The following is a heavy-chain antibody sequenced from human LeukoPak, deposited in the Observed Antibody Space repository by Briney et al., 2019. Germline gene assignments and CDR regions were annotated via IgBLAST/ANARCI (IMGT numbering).Heavy chain of an antibody. Sequence: GASVKVSCKASGYTFTSYAMHWVRQAPGQRLEWMGWINAGNGNTKYSQKFQGRVTITRDTSASTAYMELRSLRSDDTAVYYCARDYYDSSGYYRGGDYFDYWGQGTLVTVSS. D-gene: IGHD3-22*01. V-gene: IGHV1-3*01. CDR1: GYTFTSYA. CDR3: ARDYYDSSGYYRGGDYFDY. CDR2: INAGNGNT. J-gene: IGHJ4*02.